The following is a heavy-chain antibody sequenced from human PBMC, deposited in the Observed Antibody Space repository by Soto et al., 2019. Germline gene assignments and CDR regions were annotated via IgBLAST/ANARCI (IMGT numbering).Heavy chain of an antibody. CDR2: ISAYNGNT. CDR3: ARVDRNYDFWSGYQYNNWFDP. Sequence: GASVKVSCKASGYTFTSYGISSVRQAPGQGLEWMGWISAYNGNTNYAQKLQGRVTMTTDTSTSTAYMELRSLRSDDTAVYYCARVDRNYDFWSGYQYNNWFDPWGQGTLVTVS. D-gene: IGHD3-3*01. V-gene: IGHV1-18*01. CDR1: GYTFTSYG. J-gene: IGHJ5*02.